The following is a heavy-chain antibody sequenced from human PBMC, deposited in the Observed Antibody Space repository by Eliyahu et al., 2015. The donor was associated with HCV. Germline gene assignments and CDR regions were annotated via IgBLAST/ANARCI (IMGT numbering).Heavy chain of an antibody. CDR1: GFSLSNVRMG. CDR2: IFSNDEK. D-gene: IGHD2-8*02. Sequence: VKPTETLTLTCTVSGFSLSNVRMGVSWIRQPPGKALEWLANIFSNDEKSYSTXLKSRXXISKDTSKSQVVLTMTNMDPVDTXXXYCARLGYCTGGVCSTPFDYWGQGTLVTVSS. CDR3: ARLGYCTGGVCSTPFDY. V-gene: IGHV2-26*01. J-gene: IGHJ4*02.